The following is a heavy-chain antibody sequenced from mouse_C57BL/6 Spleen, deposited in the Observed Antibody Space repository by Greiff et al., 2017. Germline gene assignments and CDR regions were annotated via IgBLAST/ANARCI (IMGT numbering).Heavy chain of an antibody. J-gene: IGHJ3*01. CDR3: ARPYYYGSAWFAY. CDR1: GFTFSDYG. D-gene: IGHD1-1*01. CDR2: ISSGSSTI. V-gene: IGHV5-17*01. Sequence: EVQGVESGGGLVKPGGSLKLSCAASGFTFSDYGMHWVRQAPEKGLEWVAYISSGSSTIYYADTVKGRFPISRDNAKNTLFLQMTSLRSEDTAMYYCARPYYYGSAWFAYWGQGTLVTVSA.